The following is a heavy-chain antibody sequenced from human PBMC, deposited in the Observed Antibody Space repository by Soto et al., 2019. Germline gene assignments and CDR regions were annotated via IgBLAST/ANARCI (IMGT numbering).Heavy chain of an antibody. CDR2: MNPNSGNT. CDR1: GYTFTGYD. D-gene: IGHD1-26*01. V-gene: IGHV1-8*01. Sequence: QAQLVQSGAEVKKPGASVKVSCKASGYTFTGYDINWVRQATGQGLEWMGWMNPNSGNTGYAQNFQGRVTMTRDNSITTAYMELTSLRDDDLAVYYCAGEKVGTTGIDFWGQGTLVTVSS. J-gene: IGHJ4*02. CDR3: AGEKVGTTGIDF.